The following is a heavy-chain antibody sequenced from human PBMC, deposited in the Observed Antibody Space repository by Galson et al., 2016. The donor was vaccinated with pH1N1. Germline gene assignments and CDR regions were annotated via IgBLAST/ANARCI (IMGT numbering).Heavy chain of an antibody. CDR2: IFHSGST. Sequence: SETLSLTCTVSGYSIISGYYWGWVRQPPGKGLEWIGSIFHSGSTYYNPSLKGRVTISVDTSRNQFSLTLSSVTAADTALYYCASSIPVTALDAFDLWGQGTMVTVSS. CDR1: GYSIISGYY. J-gene: IGHJ3*01. CDR3: ASSIPVTALDAFDL. D-gene: IGHD2-21*02. V-gene: IGHV4-38-2*02.